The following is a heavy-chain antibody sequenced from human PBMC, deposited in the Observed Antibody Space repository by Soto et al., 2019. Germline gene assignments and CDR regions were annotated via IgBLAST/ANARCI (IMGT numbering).Heavy chain of an antibody. D-gene: IGHD7-27*01. CDR3: AKDRAEWGSYDY. CDR1: GFTFSSYA. V-gene: IGHV3-23*01. J-gene: IGHJ4*02. CDR2: ISGSGGST. Sequence: GGSLRLSSTASGFTFSSYAMSLVRQAPGKGLKWVSTISGSGGSTYYAESVKGRFTISRDNSKNTLYLQMNSLRAEDTAVYYCAKDRAEWGSYDYWGQGILVTVSS.